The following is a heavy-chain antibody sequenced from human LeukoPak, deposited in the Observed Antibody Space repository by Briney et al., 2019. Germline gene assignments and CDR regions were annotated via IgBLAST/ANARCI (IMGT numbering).Heavy chain of an antibody. CDR2: ISGSGGST. CDR3: ARDLTPYYYDSSGYPGGFDI. V-gene: IGHV3-23*01. Sequence: GGSLRLSCAASGFTFSSYAMSWVRQAPGKGLEWVSAISGSGGSTYYADSVKGRFTISRDNSKNTLYLQMNSLRAEDTAVYYCARDLTPYYYDSSGYPGGFDIWGQGTMVTVSS. J-gene: IGHJ3*02. D-gene: IGHD3-22*01. CDR1: GFTFSSYA.